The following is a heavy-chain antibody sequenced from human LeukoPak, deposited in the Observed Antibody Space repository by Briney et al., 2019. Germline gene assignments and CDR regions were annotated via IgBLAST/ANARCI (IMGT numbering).Heavy chain of an antibody. D-gene: IGHD4-23*01. Sequence: ASVKVSCKASGYTFTGYYMHWVRQAPGQGLEWMGWINPNSGGTNYAQKFQGRVTMTRDPSITTAYMEPSRLSSDDTAVYYCARHPGKVTNDWYFDLWGRGTLVTVSS. J-gene: IGHJ2*01. CDR3: ARHPGKVTNDWYFDL. CDR1: GYTFTGYY. V-gene: IGHV1-2*02. CDR2: INPNSGGT.